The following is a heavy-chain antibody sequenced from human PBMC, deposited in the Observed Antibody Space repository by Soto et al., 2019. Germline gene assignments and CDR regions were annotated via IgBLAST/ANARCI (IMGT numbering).Heavy chain of an antibody. Sequence: SETLSLTCTVSGDSIGGVGYWSWIRQFPGRGLEWIGCISSSGSTYYSPALNNRISLSLDTSQNQFSLKLLSVTAADTAIYCARSGVTGIVIPSHWFDPWGQGTLVTVSS. CDR2: ISSSGST. D-gene: IGHD2-21*02. CDR3: ARSGVTGIVIPSHWFDP. J-gene: IGHJ5*02. CDR1: GDSIGGVGY. V-gene: IGHV4-31*03.